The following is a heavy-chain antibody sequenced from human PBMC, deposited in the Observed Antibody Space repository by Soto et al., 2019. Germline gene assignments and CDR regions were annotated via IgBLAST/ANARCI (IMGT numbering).Heavy chain of an antibody. Sequence: QVQLVPSGAEMNKRGASVNVSCKASGYTFTYYGISWVRLAPGQGLEWMGGISAYNGDTNYAQRLQGRVTITTDTSTSTAYMELRSLRSDDTAMYYCARDRERATARRAFDLWGQGTMVTVSS. V-gene: IGHV1-18*01. CDR3: ARDRERATARRAFDL. D-gene: IGHD1-26*01. CDR1: GYTFTYYG. CDR2: ISAYNGDT. J-gene: IGHJ3*01.